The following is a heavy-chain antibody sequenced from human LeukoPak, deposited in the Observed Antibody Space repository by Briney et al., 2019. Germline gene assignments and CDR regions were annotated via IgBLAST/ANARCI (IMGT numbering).Heavy chain of an antibody. Sequence: SVTVSCTASGGTFSSYAISWVRQAPGQGLEWMGGIIPIFGTANYAQKFQGRVTITADESTSTAYMELSSLRSEDTAVYYCARVSGYSYGYLRYDFDYWGQGTLVTVSS. D-gene: IGHD5-18*01. CDR3: ARVSGYSYGYLRYDFDY. V-gene: IGHV1-69*13. J-gene: IGHJ4*02. CDR2: IIPIFGTA. CDR1: GGTFSSYA.